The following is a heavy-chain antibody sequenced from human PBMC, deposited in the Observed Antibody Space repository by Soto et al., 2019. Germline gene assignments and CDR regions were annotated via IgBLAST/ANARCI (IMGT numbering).Heavy chain of an antibody. D-gene: IGHD6-19*01. Sequence: QLQLQESGPGLVKPSETLSLTCTVSGGSISSSSYYWGWIRQPPGKGLEWIGNIYYSGSTYYNPSLKSRLTXSXDXXKNQFSLKLRSVTAADTAVYYCARHEAPSGWYFEYWGQGTLVTVSS. CDR2: IYYSGST. J-gene: IGHJ4*02. CDR3: ARHEAPSGWYFEY. CDR1: GGSISSSSYY. V-gene: IGHV4-39*01.